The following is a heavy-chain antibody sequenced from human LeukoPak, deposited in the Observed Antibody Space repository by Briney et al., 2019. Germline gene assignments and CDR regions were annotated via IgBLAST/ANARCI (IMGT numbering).Heavy chain of an antibody. Sequence: GGSLRLSCAASGLTFSSYSMNWARQAPGKGLEGVSDIGTSTSTIYYADSVKGRFTISRDNAKNSLYLQMNSLRDEDTAVYYCARHDYGGNSGDYWGQGTLVSVSS. J-gene: IGHJ4*02. D-gene: IGHD4-23*01. CDR1: GLTFSSYS. CDR2: IGTSTSTI. V-gene: IGHV3-48*02. CDR3: ARHDYGGNSGDY.